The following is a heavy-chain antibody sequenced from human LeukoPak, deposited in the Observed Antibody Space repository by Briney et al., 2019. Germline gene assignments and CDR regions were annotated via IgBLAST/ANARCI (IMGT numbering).Heavy chain of an antibody. D-gene: IGHD2-21*02. Sequence: GGSLRLSCAASGFTFSSYSMNWVRQAPGKGLEWVAVISYDGSKRYYADSVKGRFTISRDNAKNSLYLQMNSLRAEDTAVYYCAGQATASWRAYFDYWGQGTLVTVSS. CDR3: AGQATASWRAYFDY. CDR2: ISYDGSKR. V-gene: IGHV3-30*04. CDR1: GFTFSSYS. J-gene: IGHJ4*02.